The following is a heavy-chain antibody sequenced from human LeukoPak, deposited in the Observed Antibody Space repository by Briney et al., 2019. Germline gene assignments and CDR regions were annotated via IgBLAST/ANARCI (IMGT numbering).Heavy chain of an antibody. CDR3: ATGVVITEDYFDY. D-gene: IGHD3-22*01. J-gene: IGHJ4*02. Sequence: GASVKVSCKASGGTLSSYAISWVRQAPGKGLEWMGGIIPIFGTANYAQKFQGRVAITADESTSTAYMELSSLRSEDTAVYYCATGVVITEDYFDYWGQGTLVTVSS. CDR1: GGTLSSYA. V-gene: IGHV1-69*13. CDR2: IIPIFGTA.